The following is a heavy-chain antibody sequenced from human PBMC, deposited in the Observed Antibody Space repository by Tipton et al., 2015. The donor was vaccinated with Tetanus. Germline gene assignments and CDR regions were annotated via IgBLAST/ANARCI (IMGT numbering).Heavy chain of an antibody. D-gene: IGHD2-8*01. V-gene: IGHV4-39*01. CDR1: GGSLSNSLYY. J-gene: IGHJ6*02. CDR2: LFHTGTT. Sequence: TLSLTCAVSGGSLSNSLYYWGWIRQPPGKGLECLGSLFHTGTTFYNPSLRSRVTMSVDTSKNQFSLKLNSVTAADTAVYYCARRSLLNYGLDVWGQGTTVTVSS. CDR3: ARRSLLNYGLDV.